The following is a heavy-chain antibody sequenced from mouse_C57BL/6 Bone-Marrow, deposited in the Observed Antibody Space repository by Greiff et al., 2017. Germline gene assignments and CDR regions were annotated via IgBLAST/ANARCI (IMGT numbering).Heavy chain of an antibody. J-gene: IGHJ1*03. CDR2: IWSGGST. Sequence: KSLEWLGVIWSGGSTDYNAAFISRLSISKDNSKSQVFFKMNSLQADDTAIYYCARNEGGGYYFWYFDVWGTGTTVTVSS. D-gene: IGHD2-3*01. CDR3: ARNEGGGYYFWYFDV. V-gene: IGHV2-2*01.